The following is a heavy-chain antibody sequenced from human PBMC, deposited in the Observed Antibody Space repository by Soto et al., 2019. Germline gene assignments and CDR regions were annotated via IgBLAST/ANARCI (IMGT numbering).Heavy chain of an antibody. J-gene: IGHJ6*02. Sequence: QPGGSLRLSCAASGFTFSSYEMNWVRQAPGKGLEWVTYISSSGSTKYYADSVKGRFTISRDNAKNSLYLQMNSLRAEDTAVYYCARENGMGVWGQGTTVTVYS. CDR3: ARENGMGV. CDR2: ISSSGSTK. V-gene: IGHV3-48*03. CDR1: GFTFSSYE.